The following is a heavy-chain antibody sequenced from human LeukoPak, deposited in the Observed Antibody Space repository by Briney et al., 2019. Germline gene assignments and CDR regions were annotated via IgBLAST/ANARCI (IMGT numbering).Heavy chain of an antibody. Sequence: SSETLSLTCTVSGGSISSSTYFWGWIRQPPGKGLEWIATIYYSGSTYYNPSLKSRVTISVDTSKNHFSLKLSSVTAADTAVYYCAKAAGYSTIYWFDPWGQGTLVTVSS. D-gene: IGHD6-13*01. CDR3: AKAAGYSTIYWFDP. CDR2: IYYSGST. J-gene: IGHJ5*02. CDR1: GGSISSSTYF. V-gene: IGHV4-39*02.